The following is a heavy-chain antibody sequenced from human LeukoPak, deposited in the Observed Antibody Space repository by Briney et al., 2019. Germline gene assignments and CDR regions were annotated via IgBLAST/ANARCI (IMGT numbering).Heavy chain of an antibody. CDR1: GGSISSYY. D-gene: IGHD1-26*01. Sequence: PSETLSLTCTVSGGSISSYYWSWIRQPPGKGLEWIGYIYHSGSTNYNPSLKSRVTISVDTSKNQFSLKLSSVTAADTAVYYCSRSRTVGARLDYWGQGTLVTVSS. J-gene: IGHJ4*02. CDR2: IYHSGST. CDR3: SRSRTVGARLDY. V-gene: IGHV4-59*01.